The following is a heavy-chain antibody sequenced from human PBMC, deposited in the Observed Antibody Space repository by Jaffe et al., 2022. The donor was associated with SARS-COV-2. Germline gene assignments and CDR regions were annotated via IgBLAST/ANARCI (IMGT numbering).Heavy chain of an antibody. CDR3: NRRDCSTTICYEGDSGY. V-gene: IGHV3-73*02. CDR2: IRSKVNSDAT. D-gene: IGHD2-2*01. CDR1: GFTLSGSA. Sequence: EVQLVESGGGLVQPGGSLKLSCAASGFTLSGSAMHWVRQASGKGLEWVGRIRSKVNSDATEYAASVKGRFTISRDDSKNTAYLQMNSLKTEDTAVYYCNRRDCSTTICYEGDSGYWGQGALVTVSS. J-gene: IGHJ4*02.